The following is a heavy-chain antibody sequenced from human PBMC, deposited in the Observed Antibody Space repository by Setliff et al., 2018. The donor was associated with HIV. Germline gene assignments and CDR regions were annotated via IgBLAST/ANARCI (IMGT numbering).Heavy chain of an antibody. Sequence: GGSLRLSCAASGFTFSSYSMNWVRQAPGKGLEWVSYISSSGSTIQYADSVNGRFIISRDNAKDSLHLQMNSLRVEDTAVYHCARDVAGTGFADFWGQGTLVTVSS. CDR1: GFTFSSYS. CDR2: ISSSGSTI. D-gene: IGHD6-19*01. CDR3: ARDVAGTGFADF. V-gene: IGHV3-48*04. J-gene: IGHJ4*02.